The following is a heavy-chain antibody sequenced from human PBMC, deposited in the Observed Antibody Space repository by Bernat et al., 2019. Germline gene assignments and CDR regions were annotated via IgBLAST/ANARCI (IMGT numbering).Heavy chain of an antibody. CDR3: AGGLTHFDY. J-gene: IGHJ4*02. D-gene: IGHD3-16*01. CDR2: IRYDGSNK. V-gene: IGHV3-30*02. Sequence: QVQLVESGGGVVQPGGSLRLSCAASGFTFSSYGMHWVRQAPGKGLEWVAFIRYDGSNKYYADSMKGRFTISRDNSKNTLYLQMNSLRAEDTAVYYCAGGLTHFDYWGQGTLVTVSS. CDR1: GFTFSSYG.